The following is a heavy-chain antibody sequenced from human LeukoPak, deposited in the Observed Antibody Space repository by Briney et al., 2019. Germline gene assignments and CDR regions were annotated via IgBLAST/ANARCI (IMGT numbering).Heavy chain of an antibody. J-gene: IGHJ4*02. CDR3: AKQGSRGLGPLDS. CDR2: IPTFGSDT. V-gene: IGHV3-23*01. Sequence: GGSLRLSCKASGFTFSTSGMSWVRQAPGKGLEWVADIPTFGSDTYFADSVKGRFTISRDNSKSTLYLQMNSLRVEDTAIYYCAKQGSRGLGPLDSWGQGTLVTVSS. CDR1: GFTFSTSG. D-gene: IGHD3-10*01.